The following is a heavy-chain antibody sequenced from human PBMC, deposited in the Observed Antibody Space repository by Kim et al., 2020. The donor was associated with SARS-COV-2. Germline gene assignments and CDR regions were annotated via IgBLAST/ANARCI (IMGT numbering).Heavy chain of an antibody. CDR2: IYSGGSST. Sequence: GGSLRLSCAASGFTFSSYAMSWVRQAPGKGLEWVSVIYSGGSSTYYADSVKGRFTISRDNSKNTLYLQMNSLRAEDTAVYYCAKGGAPTMVRGWYFDLWG. CDR1: GFTFSSYA. D-gene: IGHD3-10*01. J-gene: IGHJ2*01. V-gene: IGHV3-23*03. CDR3: AKGGAPTMVRGWYFDL.